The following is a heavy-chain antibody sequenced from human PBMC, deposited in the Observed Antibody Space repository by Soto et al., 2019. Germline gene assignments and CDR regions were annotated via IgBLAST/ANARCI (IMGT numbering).Heavy chain of an antibody. J-gene: IGHJ4*02. D-gene: IGHD1-7*01. Sequence: EVQLLESGGGLVQPGGSLTLSCAASGFTFSSYGMTWVRQAPGKGLEWVSFSSATGAGRYYADSVKGRFTISRDNSKNTLYLQMRSLRADDTAVYYCAKDRRAGGNYGFYSDFWGQGALVIVPS. CDR1: GFTFSSYG. CDR2: SSATGAGR. V-gene: IGHV3-23*01. CDR3: AKDRRAGGNYGFYSDF.